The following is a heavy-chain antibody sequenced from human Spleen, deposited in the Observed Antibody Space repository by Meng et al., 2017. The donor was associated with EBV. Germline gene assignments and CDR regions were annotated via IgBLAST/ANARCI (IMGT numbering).Heavy chain of an antibody. D-gene: IGHD4-17*01. CDR2: TILMFDPA. CDR3: ARVWTRETTGWFDP. J-gene: IGHJ5*02. V-gene: IGHV1-69*01. Sequence: VHVWLPGAECKKLGSWGTASSTALDGPLSIFVFGGLRQAPGQGLEWMGGTILMFDPADYAQKFQGRVTITADESTSTVYLELSSLRAEDTAVYYCARVWTRETTGWFDPWGQGTLVTVSS. CDR1: DGPLSIFV.